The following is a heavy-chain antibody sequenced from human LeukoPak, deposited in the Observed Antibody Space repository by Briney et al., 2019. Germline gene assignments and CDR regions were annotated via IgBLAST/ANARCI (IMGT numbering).Heavy chain of an antibody. D-gene: IGHD1-1*01. Sequence: GGSLRLSCAASGFTFNRYNMNWVRRAPGKGLEWVSSISTSSSYIYYADSVRGRFTISRDNAKNSLYLQMNSLRAEDTALYYCAKDFVGTGNFRGGDYWGQGTLVTVSS. J-gene: IGHJ4*02. CDR2: ISTSSSYI. V-gene: IGHV3-21*04. CDR1: GFTFNRYN. CDR3: AKDFVGTGNFRGGDY.